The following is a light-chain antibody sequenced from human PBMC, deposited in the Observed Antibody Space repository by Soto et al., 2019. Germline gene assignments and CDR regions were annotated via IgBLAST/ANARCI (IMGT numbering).Light chain of an antibody. J-gene: IGLJ1*01. CDR3: QVRDSSNDHKYV. CDR2: DDS. Sequence: SYELTQPPSVSVAPGQTARITCGGSDIGSKNVHWYQQKPGQAPVLVVYDDSDRPSGIPERFSGSNSGNTATLTISRAEAGDEADNYCQVRDSSNDHKYVFGTGTKVTVL. CDR1: DIGSKN. V-gene: IGLV3-21*02.